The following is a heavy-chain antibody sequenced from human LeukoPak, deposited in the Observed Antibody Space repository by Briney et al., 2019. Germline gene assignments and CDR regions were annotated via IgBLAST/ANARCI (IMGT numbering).Heavy chain of an antibody. D-gene: IGHD1-26*01. CDR2: VSSDGSNK. J-gene: IGHJ6*02. Sequence: PGGSLRLSCTASGFTFSSFAIHWVRQAPGKGLEWVAVVSSDGSNKYYTDSVKGRFTISRDNSKNALYLQMNSLRAEDTAVYYCARDEVVGGYYCYGMDVWGQGTTVTVSS. CDR1: GFTFSSFA. CDR3: ARDEVVGGYYCYGMDV. V-gene: IGHV3-30-3*01.